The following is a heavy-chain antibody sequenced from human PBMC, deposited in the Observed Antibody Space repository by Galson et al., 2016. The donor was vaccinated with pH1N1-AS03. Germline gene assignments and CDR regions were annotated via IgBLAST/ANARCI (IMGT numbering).Heavy chain of an antibody. CDR3: AKRGGLPSEGMTYFDS. J-gene: IGHJ4*02. CDR1: GFTFSIYA. V-gene: IGHV3-23*01. D-gene: IGHD2-2*01. Sequence: SLRLSCAASGFTFSIYAMSWVRQAPGKGLEWVSTISGSGTGPYYADSVRGRFTISRDNSENTLYLQMNSLRAEDTAVYYCAKRGGLPSEGMTYFDSWGQGTLVPVSS. CDR2: ISGSGTGP.